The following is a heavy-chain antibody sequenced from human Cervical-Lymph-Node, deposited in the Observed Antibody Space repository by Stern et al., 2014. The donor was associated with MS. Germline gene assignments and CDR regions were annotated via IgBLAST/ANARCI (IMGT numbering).Heavy chain of an antibody. J-gene: IGHJ4*02. CDR2: ITPMFGTP. V-gene: IGHV1-69*01. CDR1: GVTFSTLS. D-gene: IGHD6-13*01. CDR3: ARDQGGIAAH. Sequence: QVQLVQSGTELKKPGSSVKVSCKASGVTFSTLSVSWVRRAPGHGLEWVGGITPMFGTPNYVQQFQGRLTIVADVSTETVYMTLSGLRSEDTAVYYCARDQGGIAAHWGQGTLVTVSA.